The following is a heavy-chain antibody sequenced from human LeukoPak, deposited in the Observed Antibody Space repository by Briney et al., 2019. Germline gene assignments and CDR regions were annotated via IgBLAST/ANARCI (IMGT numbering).Heavy chain of an antibody. J-gene: IGHJ6*02. CDR2: IYPGDSDT. D-gene: IGHD6-13*01. CDR1: GYSFTSYW. CDR3: ARHGAAGRYYYGMDV. V-gene: IGHV5-51*01. Sequence: AGESLKISCKGSGYSFTSYWIGWVRQMPGKGLEWMGIIYPGDSDTRYSPSFQGQVTISADKSISTAYLQWSSLKASDTAMYYCARHGAAGRYYYGMDVWGQGTTVTVSS.